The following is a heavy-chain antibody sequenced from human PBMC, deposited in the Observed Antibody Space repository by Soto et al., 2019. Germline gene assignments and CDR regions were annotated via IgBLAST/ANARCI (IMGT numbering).Heavy chain of an antibody. CDR1: GFSLSTTGMC. J-gene: IGHJ4*02. D-gene: IGHD3-22*01. Sequence: SGPTLVNPTQTLTLTCTFSGFSLSTTGMCVSWIRQPPGKALEWLARIDWDDDKYYRTSLKTRLTISKDTSKNQVVLTMTNMDPVDTATYYCARIALLYYDTSGSPYFDYCGQGTVVTVSS. CDR3: ARIALLYYDTSGSPYFDY. V-gene: IGHV2-70*11. CDR2: IDWDDDK.